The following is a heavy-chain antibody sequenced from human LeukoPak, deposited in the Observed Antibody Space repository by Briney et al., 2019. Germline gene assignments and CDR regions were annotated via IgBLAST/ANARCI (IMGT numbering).Heavy chain of an antibody. CDR3: ARTYYDSSGYYLIDY. CDR2: ISAYNGNT. CDR1: GYTFTSYG. D-gene: IGHD3-22*01. J-gene: IGHJ4*02. V-gene: IGHV1-18*01. Sequence: ASVKVSCKASGYTFTSYGISWVRQVPGQGLEWMGWISAYNGNTNYAQKLQGRVTMTTDTSTSTAYMELRSLRSDDTAVYYCARTYYDSSGYYLIDYWGQGTLVTVSS.